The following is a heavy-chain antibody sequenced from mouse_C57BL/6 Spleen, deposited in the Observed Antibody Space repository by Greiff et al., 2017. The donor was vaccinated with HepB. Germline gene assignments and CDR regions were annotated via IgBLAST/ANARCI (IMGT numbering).Heavy chain of an antibody. CDR2: IDPEDGET. Sequence: VQLKQSGAELVKPGASVKLSCTASGFNIKDYYMHWVKQRTEQGLEWIGRIDPEDGETKYAPKFQGKATITADPSSNTAYLQLSSLTSEDTAVYYCALYYYGSSYDYAMDYWGQGTSVTVSS. CDR3: ALYYYGSSYDYAMDY. V-gene: IGHV14-2*01. CDR1: GFNIKDYY. D-gene: IGHD1-1*01. J-gene: IGHJ4*01.